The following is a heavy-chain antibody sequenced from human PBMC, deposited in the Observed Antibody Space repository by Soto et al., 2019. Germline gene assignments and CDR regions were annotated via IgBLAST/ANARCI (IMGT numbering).Heavy chain of an antibody. CDR1: GFTFSSYA. CDR2: VSYDGSNQ. D-gene: IGHD6-19*01. J-gene: IGHJ6*02. Sequence: QVQVVESGGGVVQPGRSLRLSCAAPGFTFSSYAMHWVRQAPGKGLEWVAVVSYDGSNQYYADSVKGRFTISRDNSKNTLYLQMSSLRAEDTARYYCAKDLGVQQWVYYALDDWGQGTAVTVSS. CDR3: AKDLGVQQWVYYALDD. V-gene: IGHV3-30*18.